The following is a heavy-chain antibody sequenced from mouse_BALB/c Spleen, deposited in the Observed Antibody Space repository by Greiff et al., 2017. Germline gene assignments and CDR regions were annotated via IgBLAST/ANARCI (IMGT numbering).Heavy chain of an antibody. CDR2: INPGSGGT. J-gene: IGHJ1*01. D-gene: IGHD1-1*01. Sequence: VQLQQSGAELVRPGTSVKVSCKASGYAFTNYLIEWVKQRPGQGLEWIGVINPGSGGTNYNEKFKGKATLTVDKSSSTAYMQLSSLTSEDSAVYYCARVHGSSLWYFDVWGAGTTVTVSS. V-gene: IGHV1-54*01. CDR1: GYAFTNYL. CDR3: ARVHGSSLWYFDV.